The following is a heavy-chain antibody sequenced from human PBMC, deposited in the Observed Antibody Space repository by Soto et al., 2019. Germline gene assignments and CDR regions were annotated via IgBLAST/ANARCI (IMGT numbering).Heavy chain of an antibody. CDR3: ARIDFWSGYYTEDY. CDR1: GYAFTGYY. V-gene: IGHV1-3*01. D-gene: IGHD3-3*01. Sequence: ASVKVSCKASGYAFTGYYMHWVRQAPGQRLEWMGWINAGNGNTKYSQKFQGRVTITRDTSASTAYMELSSLRSEDTAVYYCARIDFWSGYYTEDYWGQGTLVTVSS. CDR2: INAGNGNT. J-gene: IGHJ4*02.